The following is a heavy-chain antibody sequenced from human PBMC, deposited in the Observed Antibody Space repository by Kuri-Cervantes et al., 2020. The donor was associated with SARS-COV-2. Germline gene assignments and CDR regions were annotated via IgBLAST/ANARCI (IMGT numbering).Heavy chain of an antibody. CDR3: AREPTINWSDIGNSLDV. Sequence: GESLKISCAASGFSFSTYAMHWVRQAPGKGLEWVAGMSYDGGKIYYADSLKGRFTISRDNSKNTLYVQMVSLRPKDTAVYYCAREPTINWSDIGNSLDVWGKGTAVTVSS. CDR2: MSYDGGKI. D-gene: IGHD1-20*01. CDR1: GFSFSTYA. V-gene: IGHV3-30*04. J-gene: IGHJ6*04.